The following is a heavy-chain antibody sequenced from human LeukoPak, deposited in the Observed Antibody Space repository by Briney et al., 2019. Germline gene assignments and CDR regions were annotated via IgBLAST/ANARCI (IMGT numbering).Heavy chain of an antibody. CDR2: TGSTGVST. V-gene: IGHV3-23*01. J-gene: IGHJ4*02. CDR3: AKDPGVVPAHYFDY. D-gene: IGHD2-2*01. CDR1: GFTFSSYA. Sequence: GGSLRLSCAASGFTFSSYAMNWVRQAPGKGLEWVSGTGSTGVSTFFADSVKGRFTVSRDNSKNTLSLQMNSLRAEDTAVYYCAKDPGVVPAHYFDYWGQGTLVTVSS.